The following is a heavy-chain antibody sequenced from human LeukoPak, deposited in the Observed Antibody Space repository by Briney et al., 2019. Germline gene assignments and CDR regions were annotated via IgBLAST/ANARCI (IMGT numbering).Heavy chain of an antibody. CDR1: GGSINSGGYY. CDR3: AREDYDILTGYRHYFDY. D-gene: IGHD3-9*01. J-gene: IGHJ4*02. CDR2: IYYSGST. V-gene: IGHV4-31*03. Sequence: SETLSLTCTVSGGSINSGGYYWSWIRQHPGKGLEWIGYIYYSGSTYYNPSLKGRVTISVDTSKNQFSLKLSSVTAADTAVYYCAREDYDILTGYRHYFDYWGQGTLVTVSS.